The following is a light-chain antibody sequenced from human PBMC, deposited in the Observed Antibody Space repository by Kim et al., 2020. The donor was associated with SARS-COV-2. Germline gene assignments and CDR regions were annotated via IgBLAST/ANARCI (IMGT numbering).Light chain of an antibody. CDR3: YSAADNNRM. CDR1: VLAKKY. Sequence: SYELTQPSSVSVSPGQTAKITCSGKVLAKKYARWFQQKPGQAPVLIIYKDTERPSGIPERFSGSSSGTTATLTISGAQVEDEADYYCYSAADNNRMFGGGTQLTVL. J-gene: IGLJ3*02. CDR2: KDT. V-gene: IGLV3-27*01.